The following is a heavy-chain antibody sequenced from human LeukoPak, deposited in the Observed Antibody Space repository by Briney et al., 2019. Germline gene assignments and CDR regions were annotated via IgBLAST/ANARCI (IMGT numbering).Heavy chain of an antibody. J-gene: IGHJ4*02. Sequence: GESLKISCKGSGYSFTSYWIGWVRQMPGKGLEWMGIIYPGDSDTRYSPSFQGQVTISADKSIGTAYLQWSSLRASDTAMSYCARLQCSGGSRYIDYWGQGTLVTVSS. V-gene: IGHV5-51*01. CDR1: GYSFTSYW. D-gene: IGHD2-8*02. CDR2: IYPGDSDT. CDR3: ARLQCSGGSRYIDY.